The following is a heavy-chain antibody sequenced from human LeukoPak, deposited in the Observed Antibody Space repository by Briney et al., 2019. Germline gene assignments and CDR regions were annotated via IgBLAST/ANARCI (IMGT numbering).Heavy chain of an antibody. Sequence: GGSLRLFCAASGLTVSSNYMRWVRQAPGKGLEWLSVIYSGGSTYYADSGKGRFTISRDNSKNTLYLQMNSLRAEDTAVYYCARKNHPRLYYYYGMDVWGQGTTVTVSS. CDR3: ARKNHPRLYYYYGMDV. V-gene: IGHV3-66*01. D-gene: IGHD6-6*01. CDR1: GLTVSSNY. J-gene: IGHJ6*02. CDR2: IYSGGST.